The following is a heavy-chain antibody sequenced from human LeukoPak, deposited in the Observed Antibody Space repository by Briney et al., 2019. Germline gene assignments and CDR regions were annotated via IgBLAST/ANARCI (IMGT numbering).Heavy chain of an antibody. CDR2: INPNSGGT. CDR1: GGTFSSYA. Sequence: GASVKVSCKASGGTFSSYAISWVRQAPGQGLEWMGWINPNSGGTNYAQKFQGRVTMTRDTSISTAYMELSRLRSDDTAVYYCARGRGFGEPNNPFDYWGQGTLVTVSS. CDR3: ARGRGFGEPNNPFDY. D-gene: IGHD3-10*01. V-gene: IGHV1-2*02. J-gene: IGHJ4*02.